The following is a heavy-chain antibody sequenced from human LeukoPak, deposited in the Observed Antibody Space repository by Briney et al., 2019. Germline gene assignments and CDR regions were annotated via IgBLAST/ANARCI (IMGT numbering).Heavy chain of an antibody. D-gene: IGHD7-27*01. V-gene: IGHV1-8*01. CDR3: ARGPPNWGYDY. Sequence: GASVKVSCKASGYTFTSYDFNRVRQATGQRPEWMGWMSPNSGDTGYAQKFQDRVTMTRNTSISTAYMELSSLRSDDTAVYYCARGPPNWGYDYWGPGTPVTVSS. J-gene: IGHJ4*02. CDR1: GYTFTSYD. CDR2: MSPNSGDT.